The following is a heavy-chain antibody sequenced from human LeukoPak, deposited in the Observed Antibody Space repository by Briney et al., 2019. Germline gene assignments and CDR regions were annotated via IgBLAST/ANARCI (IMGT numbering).Heavy chain of an antibody. CDR1: GFTFDDYA. CDR2: ISWNNGSI. J-gene: IGHJ2*01. CDR3: AKSRGSNWPRYFDL. D-gene: IGHD6-13*01. V-gene: IGHV3-9*01. Sequence: GGSLRLSCAAFGFTFDDYAMHWVRQAPGKGPEWVSSISWNNGSIGYADSVKGRFTISRDNAKNSLYLQMNSLRAEDTALYYCAKSRGSNWPRYFDLWGRGTLITVSS.